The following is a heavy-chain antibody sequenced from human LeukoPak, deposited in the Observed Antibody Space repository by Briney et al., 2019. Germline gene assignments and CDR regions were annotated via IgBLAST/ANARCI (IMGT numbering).Heavy chain of an antibody. Sequence: GASVKVSCKASGYTFTGYYMHWVRQAPGQGLEWMGWINPNSGGTNYAQKFQGRVTMTRDTSISTAYMELSRLRSDDTAVYYCARDPGGVIVTLSARGQGTLVTVSS. V-gene: IGHV1-2*02. D-gene: IGHD3-16*02. CDR1: GYTFTGYY. J-gene: IGHJ4*02. CDR2: INPNSGGT. CDR3: ARDPGGVIVTLSA.